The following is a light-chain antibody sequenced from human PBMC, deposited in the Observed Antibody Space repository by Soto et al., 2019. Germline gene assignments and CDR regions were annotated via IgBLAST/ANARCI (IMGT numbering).Light chain of an antibody. CDR3: HHYGSSPFT. Sequence: EIVLTQSPGTLSLFSGERATLSCRASQSVSSSYLAWYQQKPGQAPRLLIYGASSRATVIPDRFSGSGSGTDFTLTIGSLEPEDFAVYYCHHYGSSPFTFGQGTKLEIK. V-gene: IGKV3-20*01. J-gene: IGKJ2*01. CDR2: GAS. CDR1: QSVSSSY.